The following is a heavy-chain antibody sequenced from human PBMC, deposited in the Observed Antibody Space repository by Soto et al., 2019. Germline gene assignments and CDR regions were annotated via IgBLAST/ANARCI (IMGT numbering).Heavy chain of an antibody. V-gene: IGHV3-30-3*01. CDR1: GFTFSSYA. D-gene: IGHD4-17*01. Sequence: PGGSLRLSCAASGFTFSSYAMHWVRQAPGKGLEWVAVIPYDGSNKYYADSVKGRFTISRDNSKNTLYLQMNSLRAEDTAVYYCARGSDYLYWYFDLWGRGTLVTVS. J-gene: IGHJ2*01. CDR3: ARGSDYLYWYFDL. CDR2: IPYDGSNK.